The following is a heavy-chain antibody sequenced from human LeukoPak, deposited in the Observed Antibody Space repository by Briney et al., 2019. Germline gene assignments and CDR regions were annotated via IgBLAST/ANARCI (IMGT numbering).Heavy chain of an antibody. CDR1: GFTFRYYV. J-gene: IGHJ4*02. Sequence: GGSLRLSCAASGFTFRYYVMTWVRQAPGKGLEWVALISYDANIGSNKYYADSVKGRFTISRDNSKNTLYLQMNSLRAEDTAVYYCARDGGYDFWSGYYQDYWGQGTLVTVSS. D-gene: IGHD3-3*01. V-gene: IGHV3-30-3*01. CDR2: ISYDANIGSNK. CDR3: ARDGGYDFWSGYYQDY.